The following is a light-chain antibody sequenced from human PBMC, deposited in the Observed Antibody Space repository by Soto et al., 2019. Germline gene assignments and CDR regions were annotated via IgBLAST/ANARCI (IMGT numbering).Light chain of an antibody. J-gene: IGKJ5*01. V-gene: IGKV3-20*01. Sequence: IVLTQSPGTLSVSPGERATLSCRFSQSVNNYLAWYQQKPGQAPTLLIYGASSRATVIPDRFSGSGSGTDFTLTISRLEPEDFAVYYCQQYGSSPPITFGQGTRLEI. CDR2: GAS. CDR3: QQYGSSPPIT. CDR1: QSVNNY.